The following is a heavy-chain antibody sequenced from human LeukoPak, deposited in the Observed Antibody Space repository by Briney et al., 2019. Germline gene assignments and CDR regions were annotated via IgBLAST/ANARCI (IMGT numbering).Heavy chain of an antibody. CDR2: IYSGGST. V-gene: IGHV3-66*02. D-gene: IGHD3-10*01. Sequence: GGSLRLSCAASGFTVSSNYMSWVRQAPGKGLEWVSVIYSGGSTYYADSVKGRFTISRDNSKNTLYHQMNSLRAEDTAVYYCARGRTGMVRGVIIGYWFDPWGQGTLVTVSS. CDR3: ARGRTGMVRGVIIGYWFDP. CDR1: GFTVSSNY. J-gene: IGHJ5*02.